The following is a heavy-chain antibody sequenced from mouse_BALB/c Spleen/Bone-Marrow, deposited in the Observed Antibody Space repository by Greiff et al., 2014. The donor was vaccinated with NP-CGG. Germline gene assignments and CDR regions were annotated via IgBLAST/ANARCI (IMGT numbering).Heavy chain of an antibody. CDR2: IYPGTGSN. Sequence: VQLQQSGAELVRPGASVKLSCKTSGYIFTSYWIHWIKQRSGQGLEWIARIYPGTGSNYYNEKFKGKATLTADKSSSTAYMRLSSLKSEDSAVYFCARTSNPAMDYWGQGTSVTVSS. CDR1: GYIFTSYW. J-gene: IGHJ4*01. CDR3: ARTSNPAMDY. D-gene: IGHD2-5*01. V-gene: IGHV1S132*01.